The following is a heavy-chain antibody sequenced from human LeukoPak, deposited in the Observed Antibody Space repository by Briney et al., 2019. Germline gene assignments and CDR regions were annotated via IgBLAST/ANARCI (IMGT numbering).Heavy chain of an antibody. D-gene: IGHD3-3*01. Sequence: SETLSLTCAVYGGSFSGYYWSWIRPPPGKGLEWIGEINHSGSTSYNPSLKSRVTISVDTSKNQFSLKLSSVTAADTAVYYCARVRRARSYYDFWSGYYTFDPWGQGTLVTVSS. V-gene: IGHV4-34*01. J-gene: IGHJ5*02. CDR3: ARVRRARSYYDFWSGYYTFDP. CDR1: GGSFSGYY. CDR2: INHSGST.